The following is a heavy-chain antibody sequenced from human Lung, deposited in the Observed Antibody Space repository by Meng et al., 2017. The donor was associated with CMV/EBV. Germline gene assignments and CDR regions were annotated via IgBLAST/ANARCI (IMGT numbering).Heavy chain of an antibody. CDR1: GFTLNSYW. CDR3: AREKTVDTPMGLFDY. CDR2: IKQDGSEK. Sequence: ESPKIPLSGPGFTLNSYWMSWVRQAPGKGLDWVANIKQDGSEKYYVDSVKGRFTISRGNAKNSLYLQMNSLRAEETAVYYCAREKTVDTPMGLFDYWGQGTLVTVSS. J-gene: IGHJ4*02. V-gene: IGHV3-7*01. D-gene: IGHD5-18*01.